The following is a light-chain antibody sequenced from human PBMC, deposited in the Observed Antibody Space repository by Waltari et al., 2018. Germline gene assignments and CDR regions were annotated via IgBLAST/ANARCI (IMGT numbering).Light chain of an antibody. CDR3: AAWDDSIFGVA. J-gene: IGLJ2*01. CDR2: STD. V-gene: IGLV1-44*01. CDR1: APHLDRIV. Sequence: QSVLTQPPSASGAPGQTVAISCSGSAPHLDRIVVTWYQQFPGTAPKLLIYSTDQRPSGVPGRFSGSKSGTSASLAISGLQSEDEAHYYCAAWDDSIFGVAFGGGTKLTVL.